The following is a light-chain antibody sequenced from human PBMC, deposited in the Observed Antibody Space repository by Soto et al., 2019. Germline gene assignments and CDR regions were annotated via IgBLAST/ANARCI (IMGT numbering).Light chain of an antibody. Sequence: QSVLTQPASVSGSPGQSITISCTGTSSDVGSYNLVSWYQQHPGKAPKLMIYDVSKRPSGVSNRFSGSKSGNTASLTSSGLQAEDEADYYCCSYAGSSTPYVFGTGTKLTVL. J-gene: IGLJ1*01. CDR1: SSDVGSYNL. CDR2: DVS. CDR3: CSYAGSSTPYV. V-gene: IGLV2-23*02.